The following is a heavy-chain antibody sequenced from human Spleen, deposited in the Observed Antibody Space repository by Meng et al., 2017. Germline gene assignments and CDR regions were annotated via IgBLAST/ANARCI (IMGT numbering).Heavy chain of an antibody. CDR2: IYSGGNT. CDR3: SRSPIDKYDMSALPLVY. Sequence: GESLKISCAASGFTVTHNYMSWVRQAPGKGLEWVSVIYSGGNTYYADSVKGRFTISRDNSKNTVFLQIHSLRVEDTAVYYCSRSPIDKYDMSALPLVYWCQGTPVTVSS. J-gene: IGHJ4*02. CDR1: GFTVTHNY. V-gene: IGHV3-66*02. D-gene: IGHD3-22*01.